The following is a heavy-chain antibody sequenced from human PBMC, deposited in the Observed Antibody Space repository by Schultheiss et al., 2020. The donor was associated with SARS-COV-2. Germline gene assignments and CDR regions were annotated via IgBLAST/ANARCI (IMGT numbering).Heavy chain of an antibody. CDR2: IYPADSDT. J-gene: IGHJ4*02. CDR3: ARLGSGSHYNVLDY. D-gene: IGHD3-10*01. CDR1: GYSFTNYW. V-gene: IGHV5-51*01. Sequence: KVSCKGSGYSFTNYWIGWVRQMPGKGLEWMGIIYPADSDTRYSPSFQGQVTISADKSINTAYLQWSSLKASDTAMYYCARLGSGSHYNVLDYWGQGTLVTVSS.